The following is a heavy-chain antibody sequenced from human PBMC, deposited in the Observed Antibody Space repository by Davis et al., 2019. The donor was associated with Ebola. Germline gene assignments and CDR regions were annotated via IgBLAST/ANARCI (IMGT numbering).Heavy chain of an antibody. Sequence: SVKVSCKASGYTFTNYFMHWVRQAPGQGLEWMGIVNCNGGSTTYAQEFQDRVTMTRDTSTSTVYMEMSSLRSEDTAIYYCARETVVSGTKAFDVWGQGTMVIVSS. J-gene: IGHJ3*01. V-gene: IGHV1-46*01. CDR3: ARETVVSGTKAFDV. CDR2: VNCNGGST. CDR1: GYTFTNYF. D-gene: IGHD6-19*01.